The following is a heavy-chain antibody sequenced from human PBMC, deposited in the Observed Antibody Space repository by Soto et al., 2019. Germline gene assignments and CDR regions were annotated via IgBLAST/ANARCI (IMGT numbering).Heavy chain of an antibody. D-gene: IGHD1-26*01. V-gene: IGHV1-69*13. J-gene: IGHJ5*02. CDR1: GGTFSSYS. CDR3: ARGDTAPEGAWFAP. Sequence: GASVKVSCKASGGTFSSYSINWVRQAPGQGLEWMGRFIPVFDAANYAQEFQGRVTITADDSTTTAYMQLSSLRSEDTAMYYCARGDTAPEGAWFAPWGQGTLVTVSS. CDR2: FIPVFDAA.